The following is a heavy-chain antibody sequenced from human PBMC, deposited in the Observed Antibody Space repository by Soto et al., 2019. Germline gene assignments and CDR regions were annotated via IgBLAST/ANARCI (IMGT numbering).Heavy chain of an antibody. CDR2: IDPKSGGT. CDR3: ARISMDVPE. D-gene: IGHD6-6*01. CDR1: GPTFIAYY. V-gene: IGHV1-2*02. Sequence: QLVQSGAEVKKPGASVKVSCRTSGPTFIAYYIHWVRQAPGQGLEWVGWIDPKSGGTTYEQKFLGRVTMPRDTSTNTAYMELNTLTSDDTALYYCARISMDVPEWGQGTLITVSS. J-gene: IGHJ4*02.